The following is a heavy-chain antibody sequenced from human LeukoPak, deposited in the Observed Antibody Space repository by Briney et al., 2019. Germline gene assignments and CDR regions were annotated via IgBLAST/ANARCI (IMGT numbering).Heavy chain of an antibody. Sequence: PGGSLRLSCETSGFSFSTYWMSWVRQAPGKGLEWVANIRPDGSEQYYVDSVKGRFTISRDIAKQSVFLQMTSLRVEDTAVYYCAGLSGVVRGPEDIFYFEYWGLGTLVTVSS. V-gene: IGHV3-7*01. D-gene: IGHD3-10*01. CDR1: GFSFSTYW. CDR3: AGLSGVVRGPEDIFYFEY. J-gene: IGHJ4*02. CDR2: IRPDGSEQ.